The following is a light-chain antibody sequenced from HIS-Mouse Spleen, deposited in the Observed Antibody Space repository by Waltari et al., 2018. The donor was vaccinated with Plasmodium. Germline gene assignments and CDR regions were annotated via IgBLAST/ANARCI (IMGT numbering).Light chain of an antibody. Sequence: DIQLTQSPSFLSASVGDRVTITCRASQGISSYLAWYQQKPEKAPKLLIYAASTLQSGVPSRFSGSGSGTEFTLTISSLQPEDFATYYCQQLNSYPCTFGQGTKLEIK. V-gene: IGKV1-9*01. CDR1: QGISSY. J-gene: IGKJ2*02. CDR3: QQLNSYPCT. CDR2: AAS.